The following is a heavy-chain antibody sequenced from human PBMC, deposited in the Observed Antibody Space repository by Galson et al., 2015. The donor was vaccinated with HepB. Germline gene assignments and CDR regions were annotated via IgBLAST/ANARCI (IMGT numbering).Heavy chain of an antibody. V-gene: IGHV1-8*01. CDR2: MNPNSGNT. CDR1: GYTFTSCD. Sequence: SVKVSCKASGYTFTSCDINWVRQATGQGLEWMGWMNPNSGNTGYAQKFQGRVTMTRNTSISTAYMELSSLRSEDTAVYYCAGGIAADHGMDVWGQGTTVTVSS. D-gene: IGHD6-13*01. J-gene: IGHJ6*02. CDR3: AGGIAADHGMDV.